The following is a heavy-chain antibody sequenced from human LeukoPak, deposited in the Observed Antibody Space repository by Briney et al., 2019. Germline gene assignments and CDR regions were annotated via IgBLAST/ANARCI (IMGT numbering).Heavy chain of an antibody. V-gene: IGHV3-23*01. D-gene: IGHD2-8*01. CDR2: ISGSGGST. CDR3: STDPRLLMY. Sequence: GGSLRLSCAASGFTFSSYAMSWVRQAPGKGLEWVSAISGSGGSTYYADSVKGRLTISRDNSKNTLYLQMNSLRPEDTALYYCSTDPRLLMYWGHGTLVTVSS. J-gene: IGHJ4*01. CDR1: GFTFSSYA.